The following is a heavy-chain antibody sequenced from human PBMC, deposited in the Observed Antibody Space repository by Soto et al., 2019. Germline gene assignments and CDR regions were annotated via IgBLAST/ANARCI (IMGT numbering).Heavy chain of an antibody. D-gene: IGHD3-3*01. CDR3: ARDVESSGPYNWFDP. CDR1: GFTFSDYY. J-gene: IGHJ5*02. CDR2: ISSSSSYT. Sequence: GGSLRLSCAASGFTFSDYYMSWIRQAPGKGLEWVSYISSSSSYTNYADSVKGRFTISRDNAKNSLYLQMNSLRAEDTAVYYCARDVESSGPYNWFDPWGQGTLVTVSS. V-gene: IGHV3-11*06.